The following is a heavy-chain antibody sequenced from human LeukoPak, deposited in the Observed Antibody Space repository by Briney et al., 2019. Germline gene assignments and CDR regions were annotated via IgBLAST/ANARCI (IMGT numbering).Heavy chain of an antibody. CDR3: ARDTGDYCRSGSYFAP. V-gene: IGHV1-2*02. Sequence: GASVKVSCKVSGYTFSGYYIHWVRQAPGQGLQWMGCVSPHSGGTKYAQKFEGRVTMATDTSTSTVYMELSRVESDDTAVYYCARDTGDYCRSGSYFAPWGQGTLVIVSS. CDR2: VSPHSGGT. J-gene: IGHJ5*02. CDR1: GYTFSGYY. D-gene: IGHD3-10*01.